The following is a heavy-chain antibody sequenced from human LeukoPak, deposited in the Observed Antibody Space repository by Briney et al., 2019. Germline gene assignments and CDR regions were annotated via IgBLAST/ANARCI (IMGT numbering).Heavy chain of an antibody. D-gene: IGHD3-10*01. Sequence: GGSLRLSCAASGFTFSGYAMSWVRQAPGKGLEWVSAISGSGGSTYYADSVKGRFTISRDNSKNTLYLQMNSLRAEDTAVYYCAKDVYGSGSYYGSDAFDIWGQGTMVTVSS. CDR3: AKDVYGSGSYYGSDAFDI. CDR1: GFTFSGYA. V-gene: IGHV3-23*01. CDR2: ISGSGGST. J-gene: IGHJ3*02.